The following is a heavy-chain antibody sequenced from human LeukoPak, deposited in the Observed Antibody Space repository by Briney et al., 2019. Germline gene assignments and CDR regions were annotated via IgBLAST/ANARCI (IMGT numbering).Heavy chain of an antibody. CDR3: ARVSYCRGGHCHNLAWFGP. CDR1: GGSMSDYY. D-gene: IGHD2-15*01. J-gene: IGHJ5*02. CDR2: VSSTGST. Sequence: SETLSLTCAVSGGSMSDYYWSWLRQPAGKGLEWIGRVSSTGSTDCNPCLKSRFTMLVDTSQNHLSSKLTSLTAADTPVYYCARVSYCRGGHCHNLAWFGPWGEGGPVTVSS. V-gene: IGHV4-4*07.